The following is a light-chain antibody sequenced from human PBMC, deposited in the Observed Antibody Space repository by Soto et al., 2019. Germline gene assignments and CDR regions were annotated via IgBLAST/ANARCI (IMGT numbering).Light chain of an antibody. V-gene: IGKV3-15*01. Sequence: EIVVTQSPPTLSMSPGERATLSCTTSQSVGNELAWYQQRPGQAPRLLIYGASTRATDIPARFSGSGSGTEFSLTISSLQSEDFAIYYCQQYTNWPLTFGGGTKVEIK. CDR3: QQYTNWPLT. J-gene: IGKJ4*01. CDR2: GAS. CDR1: QSVGNE.